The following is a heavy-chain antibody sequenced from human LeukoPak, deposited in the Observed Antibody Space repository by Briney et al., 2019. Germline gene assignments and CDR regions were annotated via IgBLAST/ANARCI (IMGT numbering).Heavy chain of an antibody. D-gene: IGHD2-2*01. CDR1: GGPFSGYY. J-gene: IGHJ6*02. CDR3: ARDIVVVPAAKSPRPAGHYYYGMDV. CDR2: INHSGST. V-gene: IGHV4-34*01. Sequence: PSETLSLTCAVYGGPFSGYYWSWIRQPPGKGVEWIGAINHSGSTNYNPSLKSRVTISLDTSKNRCSLKLSSVTAAHTAVYYCARDIVVVPAAKSPRPAGHYYYGMDVWGQGTTVTVSS.